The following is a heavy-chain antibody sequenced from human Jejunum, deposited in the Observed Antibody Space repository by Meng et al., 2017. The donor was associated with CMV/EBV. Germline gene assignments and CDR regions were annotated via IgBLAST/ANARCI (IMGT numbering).Heavy chain of an antibody. J-gene: IGHJ4*02. V-gene: IGHV3-21*01. D-gene: IGHD5-18*01. CDR3: TRGGWRYSFGSFDY. CDR1: GVTFSSYA. Sequence: SGVTFSSYAMNWVRQAPGKRLEWVSFIGSSGRTIYFADSVKDRFTISRDNAKNSLYLQMNNLTVEDTAMYYCTRGGWRYSFGSFDYWGQGALVTVSS. CDR2: IGSSGRTI.